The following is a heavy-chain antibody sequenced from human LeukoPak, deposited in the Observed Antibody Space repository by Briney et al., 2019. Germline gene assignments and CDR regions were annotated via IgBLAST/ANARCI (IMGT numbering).Heavy chain of an antibody. V-gene: IGHV4-59*01. D-gene: IGHD3-10*01. CDR1: GGSISSYY. Sequence: SETLSLTCTVSGGSISSYYWSWIRQPPGKGLEWIGYIYYGGSTNYNPSLKSRVTISVDTSKNQFSLKLSSVTAADTAVYYCARDRYYYGSGSYRHYYYGMDVWGKGTTVTVSS. CDR2: IYYGGST. CDR3: ARDRYYYGSGSYRHYYYGMDV. J-gene: IGHJ6*04.